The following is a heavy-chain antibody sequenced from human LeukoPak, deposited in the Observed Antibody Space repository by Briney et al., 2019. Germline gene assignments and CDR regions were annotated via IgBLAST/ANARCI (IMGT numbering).Heavy chain of an antibody. CDR3: ARIYCGGDCYDYYFDY. V-gene: IGHV5-51*01. D-gene: IGHD2-21*01. J-gene: IGHJ4*02. CDR1: GYSFISYW. CDR2: IYPGDSDT. Sequence: GEPLKFSCKGSGYSFISYWFGWVRQLPGKGLEGLGIIYPGDSDTRYSPSFQGQVTMSADKSISTAYLQWSSLKASDTAMYYCARIYCGGDCYDYYFDYWGQGTLVTVSS.